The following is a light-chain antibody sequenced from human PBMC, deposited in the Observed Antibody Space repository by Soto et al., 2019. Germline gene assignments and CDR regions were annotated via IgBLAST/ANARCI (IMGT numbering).Light chain of an antibody. V-gene: IGKV1-33*01. CDR2: YSS. Sequence: DIQMTQSPSSLSASVGDRVTITCQASQDINNYLVWYQQKPGKAPKLLIYYSSKLETGVPSRFSGGASGTDFTFTISGLQPEDVATYYCQQYDILPPTFGQGTKLEIK. CDR3: QQYDILPPT. CDR1: QDINNY. J-gene: IGKJ2*01.